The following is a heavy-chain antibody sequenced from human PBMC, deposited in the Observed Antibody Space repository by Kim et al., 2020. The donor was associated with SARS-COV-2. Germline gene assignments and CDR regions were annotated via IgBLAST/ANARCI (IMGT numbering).Heavy chain of an antibody. J-gene: IGHJ6*02. D-gene: IGHD6-13*01. CDR2: ISYDGSNK. CDR3: ARDWLAAAGRKSNYYYYGMEV. V-gene: IGHV3-30*04. Sequence: GGSLRLSCAASGFTFSSYAMHWVRQAPGKGLEWVAVISYDGSNKYYADSVKGRFTISRDNSKNTLYLQMNSLRAEDTAVYYCARDWLAAAGRKSNYYYYGMEVWGQGTTVTVSS. CDR1: GFTFSSYA.